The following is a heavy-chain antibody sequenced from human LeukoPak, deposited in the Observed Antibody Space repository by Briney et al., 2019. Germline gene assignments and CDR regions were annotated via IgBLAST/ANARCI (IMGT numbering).Heavy chain of an antibody. CDR3: AKDLAVAGDYYMDV. CDR1: GFTFSSYV. D-gene: IGHD6-19*01. CDR2: ISGSGGST. J-gene: IGHJ6*03. Sequence: PGGSLRLSCAASGFTFSSYVMNWVRQGPGKGLEWVSAISGSGGSTYYADSVKGRFTISRDNSKNTLYLQMNSLRAEDTAVYHCAKDLAVAGDYYMDVWGKGTTVTVSS. V-gene: IGHV3-23*01.